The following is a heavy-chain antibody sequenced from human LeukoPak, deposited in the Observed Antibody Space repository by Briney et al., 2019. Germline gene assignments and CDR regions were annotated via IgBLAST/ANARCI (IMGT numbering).Heavy chain of an antibody. D-gene: IGHD4-17*01. Sequence: SETLSLTCTVSGGSISSGDYYWSWIRQPPGKGLEWIGYIYYSGSTYYNPSLKSRVTISVDTSKNQFSLKLSSVTAADTAVYYCARDRRDYGDLTYGMDVWGQGTTVTVSS. J-gene: IGHJ6*02. CDR1: GGSISSGDYY. V-gene: IGHV4-30-4*01. CDR3: ARDRRDYGDLTYGMDV. CDR2: IYYSGST.